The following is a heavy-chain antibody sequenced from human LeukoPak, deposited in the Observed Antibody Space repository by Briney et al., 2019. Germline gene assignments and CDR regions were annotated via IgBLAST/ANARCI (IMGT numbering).Heavy chain of an antibody. V-gene: IGHV4-38-2*01. Sequence: PSETLSLXCAVSGYSISSGYYWGWIRQPAGKGLEWIGRIYNSGYTNYNPSLESRVTMSLDTSKNEFSLKLSSVTAADTALYYXARGNNXPWDYWGQGILVTVSS. CDR2: IYNSGYT. D-gene: IGHD1-14*01. CDR1: GYSISSGYY. CDR3: ARGNNXPWDY. J-gene: IGHJ4*02.